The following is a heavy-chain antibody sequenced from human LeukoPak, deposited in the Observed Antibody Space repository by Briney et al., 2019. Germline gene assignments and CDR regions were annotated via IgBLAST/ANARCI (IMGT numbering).Heavy chain of an antibody. J-gene: IGHJ4*02. CDR1: GFTFSSYG. CDR3: AKGSGYYDSSGYSDY. V-gene: IGHV3-33*06. CDR2: IWYDGSNK. Sequence: GGSLRLSCAASGFTFSSYGMHWVRQAPGKGLEWVAVIWYDGSNKYYADSVKGRFTISRDNSENTLYLQMNSLRAEDTAVYYCAKGSGYYDSSGYSDYWGQGTLVTVSS. D-gene: IGHD3-22*01.